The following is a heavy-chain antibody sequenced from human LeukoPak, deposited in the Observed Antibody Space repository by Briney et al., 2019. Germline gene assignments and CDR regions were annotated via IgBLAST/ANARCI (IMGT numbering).Heavy chain of an antibody. CDR1: GFTFSNYW. Sequence: PGGSLRLSCAASGFTFSNYWMSWVRQAPGKGLEWVANIKQDGSVKYYVDSAKGRFTISRDNAKNSVYLQMNSLRAEDTAVYYCARIGYSSSSFDYWGQGTLATVSS. D-gene: IGHD6-6*01. V-gene: IGHV3-7*01. J-gene: IGHJ4*02. CDR3: ARIGYSSSSFDY. CDR2: IKQDGSVK.